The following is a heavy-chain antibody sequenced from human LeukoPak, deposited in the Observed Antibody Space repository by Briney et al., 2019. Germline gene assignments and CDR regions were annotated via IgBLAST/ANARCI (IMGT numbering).Heavy chain of an antibody. CDR1: GFTFSNAW. V-gene: IGHV3-15*01. CDR3: TTVGVVVPASSDY. J-gene: IGHJ4*02. Sequence: GGSLRLSCAASGFTFSNAWMSWVRQAPGKGLEWVGRIKSKTDGGTTDYAAPVKGRFTISGDDSKNTLYLQMNSLKTEDTAVCYCTTVGVVVPASSDYWGQGTLVTVSS. D-gene: IGHD2-2*01. CDR2: IKSKTDGGTT.